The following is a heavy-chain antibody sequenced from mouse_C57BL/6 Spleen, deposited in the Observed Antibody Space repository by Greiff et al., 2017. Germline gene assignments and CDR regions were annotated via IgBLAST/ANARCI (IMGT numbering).Heavy chain of an antibody. Sequence: VQLQQSVAELVRPGASVKLSCTASGFNIKNTYMHWVKQRPEQGLEWIGRIDPANGNTKYAPKFQGKATITAATSSNTAYLQLSSLTSEDTAIYYCARFPYYYGSSSYAMDYWGQGTSVTVSS. V-gene: IGHV14-3*01. CDR2: IDPANGNT. CDR1: GFNIKNTY. J-gene: IGHJ4*01. D-gene: IGHD1-1*01. CDR3: ARFPYYYGSSSYAMDY.